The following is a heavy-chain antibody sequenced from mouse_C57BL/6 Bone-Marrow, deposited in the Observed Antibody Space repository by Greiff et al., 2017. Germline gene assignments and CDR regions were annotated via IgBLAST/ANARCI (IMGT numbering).Heavy chain of an antibody. V-gene: IGHV1-59*01. D-gene: IGHD2-4*01. CDR1: GYTFTSYW. J-gene: IGHJ3*01. CDR3: ARRIRAY. CDR2: IDPSDSYT. Sequence: VQLQQPGAELVRPGTSVKLSCKASGYTFTSYWMHWVKQRPGQGLEWIGVIDPSDSYTNYNQKFKGKATLTVDTSSSTAYMQLSSLTSEDSAVSYCARRIRAYWGQGTLVTVSA.